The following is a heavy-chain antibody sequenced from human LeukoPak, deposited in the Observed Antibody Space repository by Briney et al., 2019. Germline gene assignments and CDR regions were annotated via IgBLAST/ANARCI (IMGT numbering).Heavy chain of an antibody. CDR1: GFTFNNYG. J-gene: IGHJ4*02. D-gene: IGHD3-22*01. CDR2: IWYDGSNK. V-gene: IGHV3-33*06. Sequence: PGGSLRLSCAASGFTFNNYGMHWVRQAPGKGLEWVAVIWYDGSNKYYEDSVKGRFTISRDNSKNTLYLQMNSLRAEDTAVYYCAKVSDNSGSDYWGQGTLVTVSS. CDR3: AKVSDNSGSDY.